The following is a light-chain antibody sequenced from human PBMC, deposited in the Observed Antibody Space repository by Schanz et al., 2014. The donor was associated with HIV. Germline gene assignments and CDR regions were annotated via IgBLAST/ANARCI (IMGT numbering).Light chain of an antibody. CDR2: GAS. V-gene: IGKV3-20*01. Sequence: EIVLTQSPGTLSLSPGERATLSCRASQSVSSDYFAWYQQKSGQAPRLLIYGASTRATGIPARFSGSGSGTDFTLTISRVEPEDFAVYYCHQYGDSPYTFGQGTRLDI. J-gene: IGKJ2*01. CDR1: QSVSSDY. CDR3: HQYGDSPYT.